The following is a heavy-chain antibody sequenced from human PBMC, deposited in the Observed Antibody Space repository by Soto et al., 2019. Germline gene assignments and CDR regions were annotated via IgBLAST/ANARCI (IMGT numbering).Heavy chain of an antibody. CDR1: GFSLTTSGVG. D-gene: IGHD3-10*01. J-gene: IGHJ4*02. CDR2: IYWDDDK. V-gene: IGHV2-5*02. CDR3: AQHHYCALGSYSFDY. Sequence: QITLKESGPTLVRPTQTLTLTCTFSGFSLTTSGVGVGWIRQPPGKALEWLAVIYWDDDKRYSSSLKSRLTITTDTSKNQVVLTMTNMDPVDTATYYCAQHHYCALGSYSFDYWGQGTLVTVSS.